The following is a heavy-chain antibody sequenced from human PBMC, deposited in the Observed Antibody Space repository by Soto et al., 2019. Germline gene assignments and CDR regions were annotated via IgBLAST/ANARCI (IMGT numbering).Heavy chain of an antibody. J-gene: IGHJ4*02. Sequence: AESLRHSYTASGLTFSSSGMHGVRQAPGKGLEWVALISSDGSNKNSADSVKGRFTISRDNSKNTLYLQMNSLRAEDTAVYYCAKGGSRWCFDYWGQGT. CDR2: ISSDGSNK. CDR1: GLTFSSSG. CDR3: AKGGSRWCFDY. D-gene: IGHD6-13*01. V-gene: IGHV3-30*18.